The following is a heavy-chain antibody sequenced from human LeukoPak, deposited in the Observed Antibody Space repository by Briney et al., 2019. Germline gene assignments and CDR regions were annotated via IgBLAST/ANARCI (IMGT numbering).Heavy chain of an antibody. V-gene: IGHV3-21*01. CDR2: ISGTSTSI. D-gene: IGHD2-2*02. Sequence: GGSLRLSCAASGFTFSSYSMNWVRQAPGKGLEWVSSISGTSTSIYYADSVKGRFTISRDNAKNSLYLQMNSLRAEDTAVYYCARGPIPDYWGQGTLVTVSS. CDR1: GFTFSSYS. CDR3: ARGPIPDY. J-gene: IGHJ4*02.